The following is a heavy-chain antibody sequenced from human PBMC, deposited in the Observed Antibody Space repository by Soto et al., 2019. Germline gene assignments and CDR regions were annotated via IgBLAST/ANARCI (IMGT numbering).Heavy chain of an antibody. CDR2: IYYSGST. J-gene: IGHJ4*02. D-gene: IGHD2-2*01. CDR3: ARDVGSSHGPGHPHYFDY. CDR1: GGSISSSSYY. V-gene: IGHV4-39*07. Sequence: PSETLSLTCTVSGGSISSSSYYWGWIRQPPGKGLEWIGSIYYSGSTYYNPSLKSRVTISVDTSRNQFFLNLNSVTAADTAVYYCARDVGSSHGPGHPHYFDYWGQGTLVTVSS.